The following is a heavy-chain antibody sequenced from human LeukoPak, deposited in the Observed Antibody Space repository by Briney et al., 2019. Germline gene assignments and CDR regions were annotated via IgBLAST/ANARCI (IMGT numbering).Heavy chain of an antibody. D-gene: IGHD3-16*02. CDR1: GFTFNRHW. J-gene: IGHJ4*02. Sequence: PGGSLRLSCAASGFTFNRHWMSWVRQAPGKGLEWVASIRQDGSEKHYVDSVKGRFTISRDNSKNTLYLQMNSLRAEDTAVYYCAKEGPYDYVWGSYQYYFDYWGQGTLVTVSS. CDR2: IRQDGSEK. V-gene: IGHV3-7*03. CDR3: AKEGPYDYVWGSYQYYFDY.